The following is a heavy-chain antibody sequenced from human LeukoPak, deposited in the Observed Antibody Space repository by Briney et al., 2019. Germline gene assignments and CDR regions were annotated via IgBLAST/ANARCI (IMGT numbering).Heavy chain of an antibody. CDR1: GFTFSSYE. V-gene: IGHV3-48*03. D-gene: IGHD6-13*01. CDR3: ARGHSSSWYVGY. Sequence: GGSLRLSCAASGFTFSSYEMNWVRQAPGKGLEWVSYISSSGSTIYYADSVKGRFTISRDNAKNSLYLQMNSLRAEDTAVYYCARGHSSSWYVGYWGQGTLVNVSS. CDR2: ISSSGSTI. J-gene: IGHJ4*02.